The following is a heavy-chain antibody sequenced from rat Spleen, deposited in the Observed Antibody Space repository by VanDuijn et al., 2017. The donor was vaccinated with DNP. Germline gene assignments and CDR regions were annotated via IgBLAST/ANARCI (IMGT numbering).Heavy chain of an antibody. J-gene: IGHJ2*01. CDR3: AKSAEAIEFDS. Sequence: EVQLVETGGGLVQPGRSLKLSCVASGFTFNNYWMYWIRQAPGKGLDWVACISTDGGSTYYPDSVKGRFTISRDNAENTVYLQMNSLRSEDTATYYCAKSAEAIEFDSWGQGVMVTVSS. V-gene: IGHV5-58*01. CDR2: ISTDGGST. CDR1: GFTFNNYW. D-gene: IGHD1-11*01.